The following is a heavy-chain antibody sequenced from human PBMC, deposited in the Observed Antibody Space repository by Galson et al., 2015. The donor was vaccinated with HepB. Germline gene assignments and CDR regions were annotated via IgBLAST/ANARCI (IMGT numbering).Heavy chain of an antibody. Sequence: ETLSLTCAVYGGSFSSYYWSWIRQPPGKGLEWIGEINHSGSTNYNPSLKSRVTISVDTSKNQFSLKLGSVTAADTAVYYCARRGYCSSTSCRHTHLYWGQGTLVTVSS. V-gene: IGHV4-34*01. D-gene: IGHD2-2*01. J-gene: IGHJ4*02. CDR2: INHSGST. CDR3: ARRGYCSSTSCRHTHLY. CDR1: GGSFSSYY.